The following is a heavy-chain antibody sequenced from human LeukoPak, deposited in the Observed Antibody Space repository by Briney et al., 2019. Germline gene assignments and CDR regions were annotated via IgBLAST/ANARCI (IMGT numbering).Heavy chain of an antibody. Sequence: PGGSLRLSCAASGSTFSTDAMHWVRQAPGKGLEWVAVISDDGSKIYYADSVKGRFTISRDNSKNTLYLQMNSLRAEDTAVYYCAKDGLRQLFWGQGTLVTVSS. CDR1: GSTFSTDA. J-gene: IGHJ4*02. CDR2: ISDDGSKI. D-gene: IGHD6-13*01. V-gene: IGHV3-30*04. CDR3: AKDGLRQLF.